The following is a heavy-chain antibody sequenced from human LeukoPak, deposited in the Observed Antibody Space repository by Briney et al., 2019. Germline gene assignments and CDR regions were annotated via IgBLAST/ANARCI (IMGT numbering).Heavy chain of an antibody. V-gene: IGHV1-24*01. CDR2: FDPEDGET. CDR3: ATEQPYSLRRSASYYYYGMDV. Sequence: ASVKVSCKVSGYTLTELSMHWVRQTPGKGLEWMGGFDPEDGETIYAQKFQGRVTMTEDTSTDTAYMELSSLRSEDTAVYYCATEQPYSLRRSASYYYYGMDVWGQGTTVTVSS. J-gene: IGHJ6*02. D-gene: IGHD2-15*01. CDR1: GYTLTELS.